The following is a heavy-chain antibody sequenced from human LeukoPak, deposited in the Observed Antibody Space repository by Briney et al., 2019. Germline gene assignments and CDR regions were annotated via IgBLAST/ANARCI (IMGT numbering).Heavy chain of an antibody. CDR2: ITNGGGTT. J-gene: IGHJ4*02. D-gene: IGHD6-19*01. CDR1: GFTFGSYA. CDR3: VKLSSGSGSKFGFDS. Sequence: GGSLRLSCAASGFTFGSYAMSWVRQTPGKSLEWVSIITNGGGTTCYADSVRGRFTISRDNSKNMLHLQMNSLGVEDTAVYYCVKLSSGSGSKFGFDSWGQGTLVTVSS. V-gene: IGHV3-23*01.